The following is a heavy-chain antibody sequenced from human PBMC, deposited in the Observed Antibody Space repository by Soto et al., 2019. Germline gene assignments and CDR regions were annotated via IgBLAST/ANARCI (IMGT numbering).Heavy chain of an antibody. Sequence: QVQLVQSGAEVKKPGSSVKVSCKASGGTFSSYAISWVRQAPGQGLEWMGGIITIFGTANYAQKFQGRVTITADESTSTAYMELSSLRSEDTAVYYCARDNSYDSSGYYAYFDLWGRGTLVTVSS. D-gene: IGHD3-22*01. CDR1: GGTFSSYA. V-gene: IGHV1-69*12. J-gene: IGHJ2*01. CDR2: IITIFGTA. CDR3: ARDNSYDSSGYYAYFDL.